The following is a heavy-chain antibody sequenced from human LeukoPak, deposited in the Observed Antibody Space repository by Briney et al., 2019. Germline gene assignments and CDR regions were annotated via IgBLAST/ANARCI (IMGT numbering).Heavy chain of an antibody. J-gene: IGHJ5*02. Sequence: ASVKVSCKASGYTFTGYYMHWVRQAPGRGLEWMAWIKPNSGGTNYTQKFQGRVTMTRDTSLSTAYMELSRLRSDDTAVYYCARDRMDCSGGSCRPNWFDPWGQGTLVTVSS. CDR2: IKPNSGGT. D-gene: IGHD2-15*01. CDR1: GYTFTGYY. CDR3: ARDRMDCSGGSCRPNWFDP. V-gene: IGHV1-2*02.